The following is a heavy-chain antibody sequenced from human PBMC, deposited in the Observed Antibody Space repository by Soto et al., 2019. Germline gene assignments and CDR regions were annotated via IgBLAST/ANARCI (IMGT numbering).Heavy chain of an antibody. D-gene: IGHD2-15*01. V-gene: IGHV3-48*03. CDR1: GFSFSDFE. CDR3: ARDHGGWFSDL. Sequence: EVQVVESGGGQVQPGKSLRLTCIGSGFSFSDFEMNWVRQAPGKGLEWVSYVSGDGSTTYYAASVEGRFSISRDNAKNSLYLHMSSLRTEDTALYYCARDHGGWFSDLWGRGALVTVSS. CDR2: VSGDGSTT. J-gene: IGHJ2*01.